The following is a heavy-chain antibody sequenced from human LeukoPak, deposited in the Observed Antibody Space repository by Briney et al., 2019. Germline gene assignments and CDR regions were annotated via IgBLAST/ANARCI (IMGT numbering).Heavy chain of an antibody. CDR1: GFTFSSYG. J-gene: IGHJ5*02. V-gene: IGHV3-30*02. Sequence: GGSLRLSCAASGFTFSSYGMHWVRQAPGKGLEWVAFIRYDGSNKYYADSVKGRFTISRDNSKNTLYLQMNSLRAEDTAVYYCAKDPHDYSNYLNWLDPWGQGTLVTVSS. D-gene: IGHD4-11*01. CDR2: IRYDGSNK. CDR3: AKDPHDYSNYLNWLDP.